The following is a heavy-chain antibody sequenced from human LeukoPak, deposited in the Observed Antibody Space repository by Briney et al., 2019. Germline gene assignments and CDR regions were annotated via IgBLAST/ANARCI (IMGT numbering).Heavy chain of an antibody. J-gene: IGHJ6*04. V-gene: IGHV4-4*02. Sequence: SETLSLTCAVSGGSISSSNWWSWVRQPPGRGLEWIGEIYHSGSTNYNPSLKSRVTISVDKSKNQFSLKLSSVTAADTAVYYCARDQSSGSYYPYYYNGMDVWGKGTTVTVSS. CDR3: ARDQSSGSYYPYYYNGMDV. D-gene: IGHD3-10*01. CDR1: GGSISSSNW. CDR2: IYHSGST.